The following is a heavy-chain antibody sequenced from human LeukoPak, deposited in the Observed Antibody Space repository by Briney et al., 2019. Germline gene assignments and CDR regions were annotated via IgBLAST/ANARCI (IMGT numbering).Heavy chain of an antibody. D-gene: IGHD6-13*01. CDR2: ISWTSGDI. CDR1: GFTFGDYA. CDR3: AKSIAAAALTYDY. Sequence: GGSLRLSCAASGFTFGDYAMHWVRQAPGKGLEWVSGISWTSGDIGYADSVKGRFTISRDNAKNSLYLQMNSLRAEDTAVYYCAKSIAAAALTYDYWGQGTLVTVSS. J-gene: IGHJ4*02. V-gene: IGHV3-9*01.